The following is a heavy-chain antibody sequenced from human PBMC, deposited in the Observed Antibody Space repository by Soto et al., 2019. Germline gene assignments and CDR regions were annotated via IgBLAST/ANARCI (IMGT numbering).Heavy chain of an antibody. D-gene: IGHD3-10*01. CDR3: ARVFVGWFGEPPRAWFDP. CDR1: GGSISSYY. J-gene: IGHJ5*02. Sequence: SETLSLTCTVSGGSISSYYWSWIRQPPGKGLEWIGYIYYSGSTNYNPSLKSRVTISVDTSKNQFSLKLSSVTAADTAVYYCARVFVGWFGEPPRAWFDPWGQGTLVTVSS. CDR2: IYYSGST. V-gene: IGHV4-59*01.